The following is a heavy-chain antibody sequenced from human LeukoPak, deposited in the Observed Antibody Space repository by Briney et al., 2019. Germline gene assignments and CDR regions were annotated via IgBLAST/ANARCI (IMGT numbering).Heavy chain of an antibody. CDR3: ARGGEDAFDI. Sequence: KSSQTLSLTCTVSGGSISSGSYYWSWIRQPAGKGLEWIGRIYTSGSTNYNPSLKSRVTISVDTSKNQFSLKLSSVTAADTAVYYCARGGEDAFDIWGQGTMVTVSS. D-gene: IGHD3-10*01. CDR1: GGSISSGSYY. J-gene: IGHJ3*02. V-gene: IGHV4-61*02. CDR2: IYTSGST.